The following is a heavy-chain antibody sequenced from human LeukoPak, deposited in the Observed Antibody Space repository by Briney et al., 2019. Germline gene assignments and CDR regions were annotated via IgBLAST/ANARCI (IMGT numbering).Heavy chain of an antibody. CDR2: INPAADGDT. J-gene: IGHJ4*02. V-gene: IGHV1-46*01. D-gene: IGHD1-26*01. Sequence: ASVTVSFKTSGYTFTTYFFHWVRQAPGQGLEWMGIINPAADGDTTYAQKFKGRVTMTRDTSTSTVYMELSSLRSEDAAMYYCAREIPGGSPDYWGQGTLVTVSS. CDR3: AREIPGGSPDY. CDR1: GYTFTTYF.